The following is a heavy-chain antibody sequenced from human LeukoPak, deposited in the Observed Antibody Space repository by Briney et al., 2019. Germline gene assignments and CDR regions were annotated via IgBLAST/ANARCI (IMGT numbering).Heavy chain of an antibody. CDR2: IWYDGSNK. CDR1: GFTFSSYG. Sequence: GRSLRLSCAASGFTFSSYGMHWVRQAPGKGLEWVAVIWYDGSNKYYADSVKGRFTISRDNSKNTLYLQMKSLRAEDTAVYYCARDMSGSYEAFDYWGQGTLVTVSS. D-gene: IGHD1-26*01. CDR3: ARDMSGSYEAFDY. V-gene: IGHV3-33*01. J-gene: IGHJ4*02.